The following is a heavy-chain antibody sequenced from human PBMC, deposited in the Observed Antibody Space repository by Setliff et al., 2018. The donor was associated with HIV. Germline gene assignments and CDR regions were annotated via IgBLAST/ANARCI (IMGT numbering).Heavy chain of an antibody. CDR3: ARDRQVVVVAATGYYYYYMDV. Sequence: ASVKVSCKASGYTFTSYYMHWVRQAPGQGLEWMGIINPSGGSTSYAQKFQGRVTMTRDTSTSTVYMELSSLRPEDTAVYYCARDRQVVVVAATGYYYYYMDVWGKGTTVTVSS. CDR1: GYTFTSYY. CDR2: INPSGGST. V-gene: IGHV1-46*01. D-gene: IGHD2-15*01. J-gene: IGHJ6*03.